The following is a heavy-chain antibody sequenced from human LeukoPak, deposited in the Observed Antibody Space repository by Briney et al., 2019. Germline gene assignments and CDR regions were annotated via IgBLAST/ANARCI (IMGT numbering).Heavy chain of an antibody. CDR1: GGTFGSYA. CDR3: ATALVDCSGGSCSSTFDY. D-gene: IGHD2-15*01. CDR2: ISPIFGTA. Sequence: SVKVSCKASGGTFGSYAISWVRQAPGQGLEWMGGISPIFGTANYAQKFQGRVTMTEDTSTDTAYMELSSLRSEDTAVYYCATALVDCSGGSCSSTFDYWGQGTLVTVSS. V-gene: IGHV1-69*06. J-gene: IGHJ4*02.